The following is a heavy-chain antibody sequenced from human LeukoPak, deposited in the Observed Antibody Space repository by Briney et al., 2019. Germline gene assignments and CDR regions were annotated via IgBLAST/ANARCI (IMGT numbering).Heavy chain of an antibody. Sequence: ASVKVSCKASGYTFTGYCMHWVRQAPGQGLEWMGWINPNSGGTNYAQKFQGWVTMTRDTSISTAYMELSRLRSDDTAVYYCARDLKNSGDYFDYWGQGTLVTVSS. J-gene: IGHJ4*02. CDR1: GYTFTGYC. D-gene: IGHD6-25*01. CDR3: ARDLKNSGDYFDY. CDR2: INPNSGGT. V-gene: IGHV1-2*04.